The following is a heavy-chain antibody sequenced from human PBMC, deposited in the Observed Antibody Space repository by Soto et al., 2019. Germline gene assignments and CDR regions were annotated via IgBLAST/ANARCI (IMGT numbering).Heavy chain of an antibody. CDR1: GFPFSDYY. J-gene: IGHJ4*02. CDR2: IGSSSSYT. CDR3: ARRRPTGYYNY. V-gene: IGHV3-11*05. D-gene: IGHD3-9*01. Sequence: QVQLVESGRALVKPGGSLRLSCAASGFPFSDYYMSWIRQAPGKGLEWVSSIGSSSSYTNYADSVKGRFTISRDNAKNSLYLQMNSLRAEDTAVYYCARRRPTGYYNYWGQGTLVTVSA.